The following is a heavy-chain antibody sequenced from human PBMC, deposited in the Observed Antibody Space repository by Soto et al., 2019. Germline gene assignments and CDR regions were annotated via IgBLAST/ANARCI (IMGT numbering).Heavy chain of an antibody. CDR1: GGSFSGYY. D-gene: IGHD6-13*01. J-gene: IGHJ6*02. Sequence: SETLSLTCAVYGGSFSGYYWSWIRQPPGKGLEWIGEINQSGSTNYNPSLKSRVTISVDTSKNQFSLKLSSVTASDSAMYYCARPSSNWYTNMDVWGQGTTVTVSS. CDR3: ARPSSNWYTNMDV. CDR2: INQSGST. V-gene: IGHV4-34*01.